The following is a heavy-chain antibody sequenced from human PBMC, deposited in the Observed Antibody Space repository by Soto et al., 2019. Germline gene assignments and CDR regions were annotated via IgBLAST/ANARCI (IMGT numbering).Heavy chain of an antibody. Sequence: SLRLSCSASGFTFSSYAMHWVRQAPGKGLEWVAVISYDGSNKYYADSVKGRFTISRDNSKNTLYLQMNSLRAEDTAVYYCARVYDYVWGSYRYAPDYWGQGTLVTVSS. CDR1: GFTFSSYA. D-gene: IGHD3-16*02. CDR3: ARVYDYVWGSYRYAPDY. CDR2: ISYDGSNK. J-gene: IGHJ4*02. V-gene: IGHV3-30-3*01.